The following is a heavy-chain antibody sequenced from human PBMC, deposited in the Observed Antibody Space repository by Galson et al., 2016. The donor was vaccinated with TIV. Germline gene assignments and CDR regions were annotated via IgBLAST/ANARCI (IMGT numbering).Heavy chain of an antibody. CDR3: ARAGRHYVSGSYNPPDKD. Sequence: SVKVSCKASGYTFTSYDINWVRQATGQGLEWMGWINPNSGNTGYAQKFRGRVTMTRNTSVRTAYMELSSLRSEDTAVYYCARAGRHYVSGSYNPPDKDWGQGTLVTVSS. CDR1: GYTFTSYD. D-gene: IGHD3-10*01. J-gene: IGHJ4*02. V-gene: IGHV1-8*02. CDR2: INPNSGNT.